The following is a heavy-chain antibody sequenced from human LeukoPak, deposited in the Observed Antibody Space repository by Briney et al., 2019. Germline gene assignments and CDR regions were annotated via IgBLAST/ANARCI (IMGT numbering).Heavy chain of an antibody. V-gene: IGHV3-48*03. CDR3: ARDPYDTTGYWYY. J-gene: IGHJ4*02. CDR1: GFTFSSYE. Sequence: GGSLRLSCAASGFTFSSYEMNWVRQAPGKGLEWVSYISSSGSTTYYADSVKGRFTISRDNAQNLLYLHMDSLRAEDTAMYYCARDPYDTTGYWYYWGQGTLVTVSS. CDR2: ISSSGSTT. D-gene: IGHD3-22*01.